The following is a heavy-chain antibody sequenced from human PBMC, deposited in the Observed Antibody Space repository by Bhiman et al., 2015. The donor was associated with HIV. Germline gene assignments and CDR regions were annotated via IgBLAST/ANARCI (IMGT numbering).Heavy chain of an antibody. J-gene: IGHJ4*02. CDR3: AKDGISYDGSTHIYYFDF. CDR1: GFTLRSYE. D-gene: IGHD3-22*01. V-gene: IGHV3-48*03. Sequence: EVQLVESGGGLIQPGGSLRLSCAASGFTLRSYEMNWVRQAPGKGLEWVSYISGSGGTIYYADSVKGRFTISRDTAKNSLFLQMNSLRAEDTAVYYCAKDGISYDGSTHIYYFDFWGQGTLVTVSS. CDR2: ISGSGGTI.